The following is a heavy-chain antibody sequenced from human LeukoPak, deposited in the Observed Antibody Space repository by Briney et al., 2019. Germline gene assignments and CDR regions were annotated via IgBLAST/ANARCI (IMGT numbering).Heavy chain of an antibody. V-gene: IGHV1-18*01. CDR2: ISAYNGNT. CDR3: ARERLVATISIVVVKKSNDAFDI. D-gene: IGHD5-12*01. Sequence: ASVKVSCKASGYTFTSYGISWVRQAPGQGLEWMGWISAYNGNTNYAQKLQGRVTMTTDTSTSTAYMELRSLRSDDTAVYYCARERLVATISIVVVKKSNDAFDIWGQGTMVTVSS. CDR1: GYTFTSYG. J-gene: IGHJ3*02.